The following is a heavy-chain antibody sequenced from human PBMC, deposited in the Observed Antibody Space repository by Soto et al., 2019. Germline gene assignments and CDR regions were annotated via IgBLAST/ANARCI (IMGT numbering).Heavy chain of an antibody. CDR3: ARDSYYYDSSGYPDFAY. CDR1: GYTFTGYY. Sequence: ASVKVSCKASGYTFTGYYMHWVRQAPGRGLEWMGWINPNSGGTNYAQKFQGWVTMTRDTSISTAYMELSRLRSDDTAVYYCARDSYYYDSSGYPDFAYWGQGTLVTVSS. J-gene: IGHJ4*02. D-gene: IGHD3-22*01. V-gene: IGHV1-2*04. CDR2: INPNSGGT.